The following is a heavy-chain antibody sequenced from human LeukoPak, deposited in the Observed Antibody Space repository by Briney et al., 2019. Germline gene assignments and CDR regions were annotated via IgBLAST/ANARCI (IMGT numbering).Heavy chain of an antibody. D-gene: IGHD3-10*01. Sequence: GGSLRLSCTASGFSISPFGIHWVRQAPGKGLEWVALIRNDGINEDYADSVKGRFTVSRDNAKNTLFLQMNSLRAEDTAVYYCARNYYGSGDYWGQGTLVTVSS. V-gene: IGHV3-30*12. CDR2: IRNDGINE. CDR3: ARNYYGSGDY. J-gene: IGHJ4*02. CDR1: GFSISPFG.